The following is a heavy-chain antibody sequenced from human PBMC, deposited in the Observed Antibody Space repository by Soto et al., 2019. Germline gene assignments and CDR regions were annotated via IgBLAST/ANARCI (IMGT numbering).Heavy chain of an antibody. J-gene: IGHJ4*02. CDR1: GGSISSGDYY. Sequence: QVQLQELGPGLVKPSQTLSLTCTVSGGSISSGDYYWSWIRQPPGKGLEWIGYIYYSGSTYYNPSLKSRVTISVDTSKNQFSLKLSSVTAADTAVYYCAGVLRDYYGSGSYGSYWGQGTLVTVSS. CDR2: IYYSGST. D-gene: IGHD3-10*01. V-gene: IGHV4-30-4*01. CDR3: AGVLRDYYGSGSYGSY.